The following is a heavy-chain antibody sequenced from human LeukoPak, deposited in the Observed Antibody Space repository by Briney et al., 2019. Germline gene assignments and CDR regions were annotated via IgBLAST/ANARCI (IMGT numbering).Heavy chain of an antibody. CDR1: GGSFSGYY. CDR3: ASYRPLGYCSSTSCRATMDTAMEN. Sequence: SETLSLTCPVYGGSFSGYYWSWIRQPPGKGLEWIGEINHSGSTNYNPSLKSRVTISVDTSKNQFSLKLSSVTAADTAVYYCASYRPLGYCSSTSCRATMDTAMENWGQGTLVTVSS. J-gene: IGHJ4*02. D-gene: IGHD2-2*01. CDR2: INHSGST. V-gene: IGHV4-34*01.